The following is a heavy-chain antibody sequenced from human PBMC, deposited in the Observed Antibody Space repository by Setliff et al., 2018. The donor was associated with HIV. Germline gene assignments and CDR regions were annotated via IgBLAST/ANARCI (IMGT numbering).Heavy chain of an antibody. CDR3: ARVITMVWTTFDP. J-gene: IGHJ5*02. Sequence: SETLSLTCAVSGGSISSSNWWSLVRQPPGKGLEWIGEIYHSGGTNYNPSLKSRVTISLDKSKNHFSLELRSVTAADTAVYYCARVITMVWTTFDPWGQGTLVTVSS. CDR1: GGSISSSNW. CDR2: IYHSGGT. D-gene: IGHD3-10*01. V-gene: IGHV4-4*02.